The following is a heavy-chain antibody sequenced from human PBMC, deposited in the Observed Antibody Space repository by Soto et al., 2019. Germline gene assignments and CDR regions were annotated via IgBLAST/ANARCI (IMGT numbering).Heavy chain of an antibody. J-gene: IGHJ5*02. D-gene: IGHD5-18*01. Sequence: ASVKVSCKASGYTFTSYDINWVRQATGQGLEWMGWMNPNSGNTGYAQKFQGRVTMTRNTSISTAYMELSSLRSEDTAVYYCARGNGPDTARWLDTWGQGTLVTVSS. CDR3: ARGNGPDTARWLDT. CDR1: GYTFTSYD. CDR2: MNPNSGNT. V-gene: IGHV1-8*01.